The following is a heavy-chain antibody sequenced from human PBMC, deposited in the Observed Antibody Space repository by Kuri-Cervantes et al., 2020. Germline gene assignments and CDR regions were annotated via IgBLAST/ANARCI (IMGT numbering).Heavy chain of an antibody. CDR3: ARESLHLSSGSFDY. Sequence: GSLRLSCAVYGGSFSGYYWSWIRQPPGKGLEWIGSIYHSGNTYYNPSLKSRVTISVDTSKNQFSLKLSSVTAADTAVYYCARESLHLSSGSFDYWGQGTLVTVSS. D-gene: IGHD6-25*01. CDR2: IYHSGNT. CDR1: GGSFSGYY. J-gene: IGHJ4*02. V-gene: IGHV4-34*01.